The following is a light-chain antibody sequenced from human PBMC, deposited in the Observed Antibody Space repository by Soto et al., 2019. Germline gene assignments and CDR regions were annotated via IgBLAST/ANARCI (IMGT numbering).Light chain of an antibody. CDR3: QQHSSWTIT. J-gene: IGKJ5*01. V-gene: IGKV3-11*01. CDR1: QSVSSY. Sequence: EIVMTHPPANLAVSPGDTATLSCRASQSVSSYLAWYQQKPGQAPRLLIYDASNRATGIPARFSGSGSGTDFTLTISSLENEDFAVYDCQQHSSWTITFGQGTRLEIK. CDR2: DAS.